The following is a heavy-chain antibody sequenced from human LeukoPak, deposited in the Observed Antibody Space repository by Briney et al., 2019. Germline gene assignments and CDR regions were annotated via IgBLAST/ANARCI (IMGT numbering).Heavy chain of an antibody. CDR1: GGSISSGGYY. CDR3: ARGRRSPYAFDI. V-gene: IGHV4-61*08. CDR2: IYYSGST. Sequence: PSETLSLTCTVSGGSISSGGYYWSWIRQHPGKGLEWFGYIYYSGSTNYNPSLKSRVTISVDTSKNQFSLKLSSVTAADTAVYYCARGRRSPYAFDIWGQGTMVTVSS. J-gene: IGHJ3*02.